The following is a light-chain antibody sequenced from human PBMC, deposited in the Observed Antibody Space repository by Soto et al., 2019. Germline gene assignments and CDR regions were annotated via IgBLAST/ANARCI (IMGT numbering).Light chain of an antibody. V-gene: IGKV3-11*01. CDR1: QSVSSY. CDR3: QHRSNWLSLT. Sequence: EILMTQSPATLSVSPGETATLSCRASQSVSSYLAWYQQKPGQAPRLLIYDASNRATGIPARFSGSGSGTDFTLTISSLEPEDFAVYYCQHRSNWLSLTFGGGTKVDIK. J-gene: IGKJ4*01. CDR2: DAS.